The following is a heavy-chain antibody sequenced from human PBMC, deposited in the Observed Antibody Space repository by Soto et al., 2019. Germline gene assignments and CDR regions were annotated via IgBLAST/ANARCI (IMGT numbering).Heavy chain of an antibody. Sequence: GSLRLSCAASGFTFSSYAMHWVRQAPGKGLEWVAVISYDGSNKYYADSVKGRFTISRDNSKNTLYLQMNSLRAEDTAVYYCEMRRTGRSSHFHQWSLRRLSRSYGMAVWCQGPAVTVS. D-gene: IGHD3-22*01. CDR1: GFTFSSYA. CDR3: EMRRTGRSSHFHQWSLRRLSRSYGMAV. CDR2: ISYDGSNK. J-gene: IGHJ6*02. V-gene: IGHV3-30-3*01.